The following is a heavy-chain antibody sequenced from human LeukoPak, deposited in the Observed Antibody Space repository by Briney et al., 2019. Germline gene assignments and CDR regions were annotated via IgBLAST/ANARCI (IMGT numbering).Heavy chain of an antibody. CDR3: VNVVAATDYYYYGMDV. D-gene: IGHD2-15*01. V-gene: IGHV3-30*18. J-gene: IGHJ6*02. CDR2: ISYDGRDK. CDR1: GFTFSTYA. Sequence: GTSLRLSCAVSGFTFSTYAMHWVRQAPGQGLEWMAFISYDGRDKYYAGSVKGRFTISRDNSKNTLYLQMNSLRVEDTAVYYCVNVVAATDYYYYGMDVWGQGTTVTVSS.